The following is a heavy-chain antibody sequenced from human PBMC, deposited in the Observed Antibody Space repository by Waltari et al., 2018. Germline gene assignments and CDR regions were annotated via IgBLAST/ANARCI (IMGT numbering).Heavy chain of an antibody. D-gene: IGHD1-1*01. Sequence: EVQLVQSGPGGRKPGESLKLSCKGSGYGVTSDWIGGVGQMPGKGLEWMGIIYPGDSDTRYSPSFQGQVTISADKSISTAYLQWSSLKASDTAMYYCARHGVDWNDAFDIWGQGTMVTVSS. V-gene: IGHV5-51*01. CDR1: GYGVTSDW. J-gene: IGHJ3*02. CDR2: IYPGDSDT. CDR3: ARHGVDWNDAFDI.